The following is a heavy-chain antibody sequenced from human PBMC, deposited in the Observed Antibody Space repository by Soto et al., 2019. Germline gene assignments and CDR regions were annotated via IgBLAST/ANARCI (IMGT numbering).Heavy chain of an antibody. V-gene: IGHV4-31*03. J-gene: IGHJ6*02. Sequence: QVQLQESGPGLVKPSQTLSLTCTVSGGSISSGGYYWSWIRQHPGKGLEWIGYIYYSGSTYYNPSLKSRVTISVDTSKNQFSLKLSSVTAADTAVYYCARDHPIAGSSSYYYGMDVWGQGTTVTVSS. D-gene: IGHD6-6*01. CDR2: IYYSGST. CDR1: GGSISSGGYY. CDR3: ARDHPIAGSSSYYYGMDV.